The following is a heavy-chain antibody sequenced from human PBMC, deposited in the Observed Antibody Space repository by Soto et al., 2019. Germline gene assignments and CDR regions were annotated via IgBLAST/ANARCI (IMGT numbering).Heavy chain of an antibody. CDR3: ARDQAHYYDSSGYYPDY. J-gene: IGHJ4*02. V-gene: IGHV3-30-3*01. D-gene: IGHD3-22*01. Sequence: QVQLVESGGGVVQPGRSLRLSCTASGFTFSRYAIHWVRQAPGKGLEWVALISYDGGNTYYVDSVKGRFTISRDNSKNTLYLQMNSMRAEDTAVYYCARDQAHYYDSSGYYPDYWGKGTLVTVSS. CDR2: ISYDGGNT. CDR1: GFTFSRYA.